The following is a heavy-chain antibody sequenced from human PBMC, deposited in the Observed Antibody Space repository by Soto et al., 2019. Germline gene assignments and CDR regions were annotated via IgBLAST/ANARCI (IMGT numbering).Heavy chain of an antibody. CDR1: GYTFTSYA. D-gene: IGHD6-19*01. CDR2: ISADNGNT. V-gene: IGHV1-3*01. Sequence: APVQVSSKASGYTFTSYAMHWVRQAPGQRLEWMGWISADNGNTNYSQKFQGRVTMTTDTSTSTAYMELRSLRSDDTAVYYCARDDSGWYFSAFDIWGQGTMVTV. J-gene: IGHJ3*02. CDR3: ARDDSGWYFSAFDI.